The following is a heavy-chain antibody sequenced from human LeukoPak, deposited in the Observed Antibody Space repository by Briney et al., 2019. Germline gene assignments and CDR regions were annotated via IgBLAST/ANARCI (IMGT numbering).Heavy chain of an antibody. CDR2: MNPNSGNT. V-gene: IGHV1-8*03. Sequence: ASVKVSCKASGYTFTGYDINWVRQATGQGLEWMGWMNPNSGNTGYAQKFQGRVTITRNTSISTAYMELSSRRSEDTAVYYCARRATAMAYYYYMDVWGKGTTVTVSS. D-gene: IGHD5-24*01. J-gene: IGHJ6*03. CDR3: ARRATAMAYYYYMDV. CDR1: GYTFTGYD.